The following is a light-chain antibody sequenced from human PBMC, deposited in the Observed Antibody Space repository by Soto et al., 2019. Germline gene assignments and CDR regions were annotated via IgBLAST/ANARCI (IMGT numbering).Light chain of an antibody. J-gene: IGKJ1*01. V-gene: IGKV3-20*01. CDR2: GAS. Sequence: EILLTQSPGTLSLSPGERATLSCRASQSVSNNYLAWYQQKPGQAPRLLIYGASNRATGIPDRFSGSGSGTDFTLTISRLEPEDFAVYYCQQYSSSGTFGQGTKVDIK. CDR3: QQYSSSGT. CDR1: QSVSNNY.